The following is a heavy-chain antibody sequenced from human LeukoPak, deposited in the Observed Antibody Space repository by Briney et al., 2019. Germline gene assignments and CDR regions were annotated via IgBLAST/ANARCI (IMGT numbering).Heavy chain of an antibody. CDR1: GGTFSSYA. V-gene: IGHV1-69*04. Sequence: ASVKVSCKASGGTFSSYAISWVRQAPGQGLEWMGRIIPILGIANYAQKFQDRVTITADKSTSTAYMELSSLRSEDTAVYYCARRGGYDSPFDYWGQGTLVTVSS. J-gene: IGHJ4*02. D-gene: IGHD5-12*01. CDR2: IIPILGIA. CDR3: ARRGGYDSPFDY.